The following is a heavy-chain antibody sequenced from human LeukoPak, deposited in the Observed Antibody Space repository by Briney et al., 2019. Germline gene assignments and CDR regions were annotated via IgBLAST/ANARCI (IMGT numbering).Heavy chain of an antibody. CDR2: IYYSGST. J-gene: IGHJ4*02. CDR1: GGSISSSSYY. D-gene: IGHD4-17*01. V-gene: IGHV4-39*01. Sequence: SETLSLTCTVSGGSISSSSYYWGWIRQPPGKGLEWIGSIYYSGSTYYNPSLKSRVTISVDTSKNQFSLKLSSVTAADTAVYYCVSGGDYEEDYWDQGTLVTVSS. CDR3: VSGGDYEEDY.